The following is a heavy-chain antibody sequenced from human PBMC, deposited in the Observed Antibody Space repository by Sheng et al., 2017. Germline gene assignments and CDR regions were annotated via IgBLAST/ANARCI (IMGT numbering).Heavy chain of an antibody. CDR2: IIPILGIA. Sequence: QVQLVQSGAEVKKPGSSVKVSCKASGGTFSSYAISWVRQAPGQGLEWMGGIIPILGIANYAQKFQGRVTITADKSTSTAYMELSSLRSEDTAVYYCARDPLAYCGGDCYSEWFDPWGQGTLVTVSS. D-gene: IGHD2-21*01. CDR3: ARDPLAYCGGDCYSEWFDP. CDR1: GGTFSSYA. J-gene: IGHJ5*02. V-gene: IGHV1-69*04.